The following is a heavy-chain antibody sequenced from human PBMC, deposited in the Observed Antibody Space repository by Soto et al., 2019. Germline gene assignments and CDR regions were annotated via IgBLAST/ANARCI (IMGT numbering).Heavy chain of an antibody. CDR1: GGSISSGDHY. D-gene: IGHD4-17*01. V-gene: IGHV4-30-4*01. CDR2: IYHSGST. J-gene: IGHJ6*02. CDR3: ARGKMGYGDCLDV. Sequence: SETLSLTCTVSGGSISSGDHYWTWIRQPPGKGLEWIGYIYHSGSTYYNPSLKSRVTISLDTSKNQFSLKLNSVTAADTAVYYCARGKMGYGDCLDVWCQGTTVTVSS.